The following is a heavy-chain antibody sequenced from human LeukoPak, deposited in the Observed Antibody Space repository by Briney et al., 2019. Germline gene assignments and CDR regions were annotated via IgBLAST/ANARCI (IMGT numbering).Heavy chain of an antibody. V-gene: IGHV1-2*02. D-gene: IGHD3-22*01. CDR3: ARDYYDSSGYAEYFQH. CDR1: GYTFTGYY. CDR2: INPNSGGT. J-gene: IGHJ1*01. Sequence: GASVKVSCKASGYTFTGYYMHWVRQAPGQGLEWMGWINPNSGGTNYAQKLQGRVTMTTDTSTSTAYMELRSLRSDDTAVYYCARDYYDSSGYAEYFQHWGQGTLVTVSS.